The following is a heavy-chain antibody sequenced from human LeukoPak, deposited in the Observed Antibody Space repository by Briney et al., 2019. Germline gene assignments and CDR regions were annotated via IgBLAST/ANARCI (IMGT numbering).Heavy chain of an antibody. V-gene: IGHV1-69*13. CDR2: IIPIFGTA. CDR3: AREIIQLYAFDI. J-gene: IGHJ3*02. D-gene: IGHD5-18*01. Sequence: GASVKVSCKASGGTFSSYAISWVRQAPGQGLEWMGGIIPIFGTANYAQKFQGRVTITADESTSTAYMELSSMRSEDTAVYYCAREIIQLYAFDIWGQEKMVTVSS. CDR1: GGTFSSYA.